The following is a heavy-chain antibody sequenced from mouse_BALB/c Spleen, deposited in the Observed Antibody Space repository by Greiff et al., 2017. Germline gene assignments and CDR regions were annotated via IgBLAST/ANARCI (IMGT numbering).Heavy chain of an antibody. V-gene: IGHV14-3*02. Sequence: GQLQQSGAELVKPGASVKLSCTASGFNIKDTYMHWVKQRPEQGLEWIGRIDPANGNTKYDPKFQGKATITADTSSNTAYLQLSSLTSEDTAVYYCARGGTTVVEDYWGQGTTLTVSS. J-gene: IGHJ2*01. CDR2: IDPANGNT. CDR3: ARGGTTVVEDY. CDR1: GFNIKDTY. D-gene: IGHD1-1*01.